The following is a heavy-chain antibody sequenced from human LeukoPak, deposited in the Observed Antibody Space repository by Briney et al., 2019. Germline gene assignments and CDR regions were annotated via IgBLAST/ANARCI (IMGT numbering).Heavy chain of an antibody. V-gene: IGHV1-69*13. J-gene: IGHJ4*02. CDR2: IIPIFGTA. CDR3: ASAMSIAARLQTIFDY. D-gene: IGHD6-6*01. Sequence: ASVKVSCKASGGTFSSYAISWVRQAPGQGLEWMGGIIPIFGTANYAQKFQGRVTITADESTSTAYMELSSLRSEDTAVYYCASAMSIAARLQTIFDYWGQGTLVTVSS. CDR1: GGTFSSYA.